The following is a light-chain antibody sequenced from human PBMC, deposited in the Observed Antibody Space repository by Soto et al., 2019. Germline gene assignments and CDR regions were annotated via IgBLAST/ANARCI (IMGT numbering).Light chain of an antibody. V-gene: IGLV2-14*01. CDR2: EVS. CDR3: SSYTITNTLWV. J-gene: IGLJ3*02. CDR1: SRDVGGYNY. Sequence: QSALTQPASVSGSPGQSITISCTGTSRDVGGYNYVSWYQQHPAKAPKLMIYEVSNRPSGVSSRFSGSKSGNTASLTISGLQAEDEADYYCSSYTITNTLWVFGGGTKLTVL.